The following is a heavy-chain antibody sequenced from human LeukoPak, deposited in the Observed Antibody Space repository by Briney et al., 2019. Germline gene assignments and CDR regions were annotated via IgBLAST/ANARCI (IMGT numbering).Heavy chain of an antibody. CDR1: GYTFTSYG. D-gene: IGHD3-22*01. J-gene: IGHJ6*02. V-gene: IGHV1-18*01. Sequence: ASVKVSRKASGYTFTSYGISWVRQAPGQGLEWMGWISAYNGNTNYAQKLQGRVTMTTDTSTSTAYMELRSLRSDDTAVYYCARDVDYYDSSGYYYVVSDHYYYGMDVWGQGTTVTVSS. CDR3: ARDVDYYDSSGYYYVVSDHYYYGMDV. CDR2: ISAYNGNT.